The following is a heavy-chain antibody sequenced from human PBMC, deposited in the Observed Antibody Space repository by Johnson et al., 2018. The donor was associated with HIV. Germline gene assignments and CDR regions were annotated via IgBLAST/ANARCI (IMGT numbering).Heavy chain of an antibody. J-gene: IGHJ3*01. CDR3: ARRGNYLADAFDV. V-gene: IGHV3-30-3*01. CDR1: GFTFSSYA. Sequence: QVQLVESGGGVVQPGGSLRLSCAASGFTFSSYAMHWVRQAPGKGLEWVAVISYDGSNKYYADSVKGRFTISRDNSKNTLYLQMNSLRAEDTAVYYCARRGNYLADAFDVWGQGTMVTVSS. D-gene: IGHD1-7*01. CDR2: ISYDGSNK.